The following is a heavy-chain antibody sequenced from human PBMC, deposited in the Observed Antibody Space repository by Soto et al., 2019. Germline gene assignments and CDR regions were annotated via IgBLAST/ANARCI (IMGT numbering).Heavy chain of an antibody. V-gene: IGHV4-34*01. J-gene: IGHJ5*02. CDR2: INHSGST. Sequence: QVQLQQWGAGLLKPSETLSLTCAVYGGSFSGYYWSGIRQPPGKGLEWIGEINHSGSTNYNPSLKSRVTISVDPSKNQFSLKLSSVTAADTAVYYCARALIAVAGVSSVGSWCDPWVQGTLVTVSS. D-gene: IGHD6-19*01. CDR3: ARALIAVAGVSSVGSWCDP. CDR1: GGSFSGYY.